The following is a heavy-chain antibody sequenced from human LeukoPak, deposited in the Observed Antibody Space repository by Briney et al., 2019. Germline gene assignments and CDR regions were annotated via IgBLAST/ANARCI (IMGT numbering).Heavy chain of an antibody. D-gene: IGHD6-6*01. CDR2: ISAYNGNT. J-gene: IGHJ6*02. Sequence: ASVKVSCKASVSTFTSYGISWVRQAPGQGLEWMGWISAYNGNTNYAQKLQGRVTMTTDTSTSTAYMELRSLRSDDTAVYYCATYSNSTLQYYYGLDVWGQGTTVTVSS. CDR3: ATYSNSTLQYYYGLDV. V-gene: IGHV1-18*01. CDR1: VSTFTSYG.